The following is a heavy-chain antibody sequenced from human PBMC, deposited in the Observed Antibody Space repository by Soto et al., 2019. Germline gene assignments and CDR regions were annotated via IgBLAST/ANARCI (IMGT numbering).Heavy chain of an antibody. CDR3: AGSRAEFFWRGRSDNWFDP. CDR2: IYYSGST. Sequence: TLSLTCTVSGGSFSSGAYYWIWIRQHPGRGLEWIGYIYYSGSTYYNPSLKSRVTISLDTSKTQFSLMLSSVTDAATAVYYCAGSRAEFFWRGRSDNWFDPWGQGTLVTVSS. V-gene: IGHV4-31*03. CDR1: GGSFSSGAYY. J-gene: IGHJ5*02. D-gene: IGHD3-3*01.